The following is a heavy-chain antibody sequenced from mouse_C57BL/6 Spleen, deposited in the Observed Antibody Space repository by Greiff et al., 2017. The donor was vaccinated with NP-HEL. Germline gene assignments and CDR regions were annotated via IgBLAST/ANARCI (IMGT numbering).Heavy chain of an antibody. CDR2: INPNNGGT. V-gene: IGHV1-18*01. D-gene: IGHD2-2*01. J-gene: IGHJ4*01. CDR1: GYTFTDYN. Sequence: EVQLQQSGPELVKPGASVKIPCKASGYTFTDYNMDWVKQSHGKSLEWIGDINPNNGGTIYNQKFKGKATLTVDKSSSTAYMELRSLTSEDTAVYYCARGTIYYGYDGDGPDAMDYWGQGTSVTVSS. CDR3: ARGTIYYGYDGDGPDAMDY.